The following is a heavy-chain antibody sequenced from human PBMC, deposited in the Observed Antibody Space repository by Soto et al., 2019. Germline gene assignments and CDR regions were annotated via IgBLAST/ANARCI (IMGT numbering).Heavy chain of an antibody. Sequence: QVQLVQSGAEVKKPGASVKLSCRTSGYTFTHYYIHWVRQAPGQGLEWLAIINPASGSTNYAQDFQGRVILTMDTSTTTVYMELSGLRAEDTAIFYCARDLAAGDYWGQGTLVTVSS. J-gene: IGHJ4*02. V-gene: IGHV1-46*01. CDR1: GYTFTHYY. CDR3: ARDLAAGDY. CDR2: INPASGST. D-gene: IGHD6-13*01.